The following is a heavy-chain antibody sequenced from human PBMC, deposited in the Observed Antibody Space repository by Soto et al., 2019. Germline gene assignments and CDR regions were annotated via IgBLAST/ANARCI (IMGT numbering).Heavy chain of an antibody. V-gene: IGHV3-30*18. D-gene: IGHD6-19*01. CDR2: ISYDGRNK. CDR3: VKDGSSGWPYFYDMDV. CDR1: GFTFSSYG. J-gene: IGHJ6*02. Sequence: GGSLRLSCAASGFTFSSYGMHWVRQAPGKGLEWVAVISYDGRNKYYADAVKGRFTISRDNSKNTLYLQMSSLRAEDTAVYYCVKDGSSGWPYFYDMDVWGQGTTVTVSS.